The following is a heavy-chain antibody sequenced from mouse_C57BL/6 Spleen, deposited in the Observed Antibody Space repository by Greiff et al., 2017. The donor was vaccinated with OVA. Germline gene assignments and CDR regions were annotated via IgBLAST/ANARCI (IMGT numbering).Heavy chain of an antibody. Sequence: EVQRVESEGGLVQPGSSMKLSCTASGFTFSDYYMAWVRQVPEKGLEWVANINYDGSSTYYLDSLKSRFIISRDNAKNILYLQMSSLKSEDTATYYCARGSNWDGAMDYWGQGTSVTVSS. V-gene: IGHV5-16*01. CDR2: INYDGSST. D-gene: IGHD4-1*01. J-gene: IGHJ4*01. CDR3: ARGSNWDGAMDY. CDR1: GFTFSDYY.